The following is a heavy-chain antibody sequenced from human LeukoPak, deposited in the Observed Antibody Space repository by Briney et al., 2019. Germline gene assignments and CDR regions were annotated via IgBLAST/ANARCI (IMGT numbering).Heavy chain of an antibody. J-gene: IGHJ3*02. D-gene: IGHD3-10*01. CDR3: ARGSRFTMVRGVIIIDAFDI. CDR2: INPNSGDT. Sequence: ASVKVSCKASGYTFTSYGISWVRQAPGQGLEWMGWINPNSGDTNYAQKFQGWVTMTRDTSISTAYMELSRLRSDDTAVYYCARGSRFTMVRGVIIIDAFDIWGQGTMVTVSS. V-gene: IGHV1-2*04. CDR1: GYTFTSYG.